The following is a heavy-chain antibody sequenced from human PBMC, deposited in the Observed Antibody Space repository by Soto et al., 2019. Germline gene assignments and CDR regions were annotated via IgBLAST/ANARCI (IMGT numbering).Heavy chain of an antibody. J-gene: IGHJ3*02. CDR2: IFSNDEK. CDR1: GFSLSNTRMG. Sequence: QVTLKESGPVLVKPTETLTLTCTVSGFSLSNTRMGVSWIRQPPGKALEWLAHIFSNDEKSYTTSLKSRPTISKDTSKSQVVLTMTNMDPVDTATYYCALGQPDAFDIWGQGTMVTVSS. CDR3: ALGQPDAFDI. V-gene: IGHV2-26*01.